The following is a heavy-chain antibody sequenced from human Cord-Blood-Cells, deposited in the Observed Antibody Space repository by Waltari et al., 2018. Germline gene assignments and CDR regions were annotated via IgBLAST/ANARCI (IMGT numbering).Heavy chain of an antibody. CDR2: IVVGSGNT. V-gene: IGHV1-58*01. CDR3: ASLNAFDI. Sequence: QMQLVQSGPEVKRPGTSVKVSSKASGVTVTSDAVQGVRQASGQRLEWIGWIVVGSGNTNYAQKFQERVTITRDMSTSTAYMELSSLRSEDTAVYYCASLNAFDIWGQGTMVTVSS. J-gene: IGHJ3*02. CDR1: GVTVTSDA.